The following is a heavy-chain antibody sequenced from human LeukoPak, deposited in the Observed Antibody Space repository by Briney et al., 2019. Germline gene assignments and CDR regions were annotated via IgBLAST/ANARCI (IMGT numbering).Heavy chain of an antibody. CDR1: GGSISSYY. D-gene: IGHD6-13*01. CDR2: IYHSGST. Sequence: SETLSLTCTVSGGSISSYYWSWIRQPPGKRLEWIGYIYHSGSTNYNSSLKSRVTISVDTSKNQFSLKLSSVTAADTAVYYCARSWTRYTPDYWGQGTLVTVSS. J-gene: IGHJ4*02. CDR3: ARSWTRYTPDY. V-gene: IGHV4-59*01.